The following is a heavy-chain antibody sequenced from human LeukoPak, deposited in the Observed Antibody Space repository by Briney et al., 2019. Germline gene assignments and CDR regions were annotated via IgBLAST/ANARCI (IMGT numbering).Heavy chain of an antibody. CDR1: GGSISSYY. Sequence: SETLYLTCKASGGSISSYYWSWIRQPPGKGLEWIGRIYTSGSTNYNPSLTSRVTMSVDTSKNPFSLKLSSVTAADTAVYYCARDRVGMDVWGKGTTVTVSS. CDR3: ARDRVGMDV. CDR2: IYTSGST. V-gene: IGHV4-4*07. J-gene: IGHJ6*04.